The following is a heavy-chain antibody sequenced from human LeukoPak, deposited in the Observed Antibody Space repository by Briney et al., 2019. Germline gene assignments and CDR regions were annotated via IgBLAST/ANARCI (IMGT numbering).Heavy chain of an antibody. Sequence: SQTLSLTCTVSGGSISNGDYYWSWIRQPPGKGLEWIGYIYYSGSTYYNPSLKSRVTISVDTSKNQFSLKLSSVTAADTAVYYCARHPQNSVGPIAAASTDWFDPWGQGTLVTVSS. CDR3: ARHPQNSVGPIAAASTDWFDP. J-gene: IGHJ5*02. CDR1: GGSISNGDYY. CDR2: IYYSGST. D-gene: IGHD6-13*01. V-gene: IGHV4-30-4*01.